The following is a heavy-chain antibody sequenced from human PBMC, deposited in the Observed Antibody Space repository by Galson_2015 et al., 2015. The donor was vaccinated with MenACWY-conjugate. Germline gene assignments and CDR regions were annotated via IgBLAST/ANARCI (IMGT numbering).Heavy chain of an antibody. D-gene: IGHD1-26*01. CDR3: ARRPGGGATIGIDY. J-gene: IGHJ4*02. CDR2: INHSGST. CDR1: GGSFSGYY. Sequence: ETLSLPCAVYGGSFSGYYWSWIRQPPGKGLEWIGEINHSGSTNYNPSLKSRVTISVDTSKNQFSLKLSSVTAADTAVYYCARRPGGGATIGIDYWGQGTLVTVSS. V-gene: IGHV4-34*01.